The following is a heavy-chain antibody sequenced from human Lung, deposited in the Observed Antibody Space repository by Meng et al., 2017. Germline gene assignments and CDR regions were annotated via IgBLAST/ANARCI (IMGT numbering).Heavy chain of an antibody. V-gene: IGHV4-34*01. CDR1: GGSFSDYY. CDR3: ARGPTTMAHDFDY. D-gene: IGHD4-11*01. CDR2: INHSGST. Sequence: VQLQQWGAGLLKPSETLSLTCVVSGGSFSDYYWSWIRQPPGKGLEWIGEINHSGSTNYNPSFESRATISVDTSQNNLSLKLSSVTAADSAVYYCARGPTTMAHDFDYWGQGTLVTVSS. J-gene: IGHJ4*02.